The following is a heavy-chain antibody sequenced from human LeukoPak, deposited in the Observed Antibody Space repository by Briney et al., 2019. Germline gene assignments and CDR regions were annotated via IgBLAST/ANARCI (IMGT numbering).Heavy chain of an antibody. CDR1: GFTFSNYW. D-gene: IGHD6-25*01. J-gene: IGHJ6*03. Sequence: GGSLRLSCAASGFTFSNYWMHWVRQAPGKGLVWVSRINSDGSSTSYADSVKGRFTISRDNGKNSLYLQMNSLRVEDTAVYYCARDGTPNYGSGWVYMDVWGEGTTVTISS. CDR3: ARDGTPNYGSGWVYMDV. V-gene: IGHV3-74*01. CDR2: INSDGSST.